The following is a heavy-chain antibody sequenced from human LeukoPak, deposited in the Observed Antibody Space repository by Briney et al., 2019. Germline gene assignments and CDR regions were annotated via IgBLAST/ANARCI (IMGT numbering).Heavy chain of an antibody. Sequence: TGGSLRLSCAASGFIFTSYSMNWVRQAPGKGLEWVSSISSGTSYIYYVDSVKGRFTISRDNAKNLLYLQMNSLRAEDTAVYYCARGDTVFDYRGQGTLVTVSS. D-gene: IGHD3-16*01. CDR1: GFIFTSYS. CDR3: ARGDTVFDY. J-gene: IGHJ4*02. CDR2: ISSGTSYI. V-gene: IGHV3-21*01.